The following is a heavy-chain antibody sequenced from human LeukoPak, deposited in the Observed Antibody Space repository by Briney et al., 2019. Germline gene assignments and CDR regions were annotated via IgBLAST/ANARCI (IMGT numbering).Heavy chain of an antibody. Sequence: PSETLSLTCTVSGGSISSYYWGWIRQPPGKGLEWIGSIYYSGSTYYNPSLESRVTISVDTSKNQISLKLSSVTAADTAIYYCARAPERWYSYGSYTYHYMDVWGRGTTVTVSS. CDR2: IYYSGST. J-gene: IGHJ6*03. V-gene: IGHV4-39*07. D-gene: IGHD3-10*01. CDR1: GGSISSYY. CDR3: ARAPERWYSYGSYTYHYMDV.